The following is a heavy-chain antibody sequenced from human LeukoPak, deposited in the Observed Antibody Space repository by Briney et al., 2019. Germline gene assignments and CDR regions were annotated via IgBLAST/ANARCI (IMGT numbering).Heavy chain of an antibody. V-gene: IGHV4-59*01. Sequence: SETLSLTCTVSSGSISSYYWSWIRQAPGKGLEWIGYIYYSGSSNYNPSFESRVTMSVDTSKKQFSLRLSSVTAADTAVYYCARTEYYFDHWGQGSLVTVSS. CDR1: SGSISSYY. J-gene: IGHJ4*02. CDR2: IYYSGSS. CDR3: ARTEYYFDH. D-gene: IGHD3-10*01.